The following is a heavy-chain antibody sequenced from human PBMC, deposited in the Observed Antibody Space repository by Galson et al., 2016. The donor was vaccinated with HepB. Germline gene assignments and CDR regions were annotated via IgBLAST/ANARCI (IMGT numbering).Heavy chain of an antibody. J-gene: IGHJ4*02. D-gene: IGHD4/OR15-4a*01. CDR1: GFNFSHYG. CDR2: IWYDGSEK. CDR3: ARDPAYGALDY. Sequence: SLRLSCAASGFNFSHYGMHWVRQAPGKGLEWVAVIWYDGSEKYFADSVKGRFTISRDNAKSSVFLQMNNLKAEDSAGYYCARDPAYGALDYWGQGTLVTVSS. V-gene: IGHV3-33*01.